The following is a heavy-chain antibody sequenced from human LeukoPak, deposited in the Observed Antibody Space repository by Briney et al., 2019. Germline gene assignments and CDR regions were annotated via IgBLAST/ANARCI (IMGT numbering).Heavy chain of an antibody. D-gene: IGHD3-16*01. CDR1: GYTFTAYR. V-gene: IGHV1-2*02. J-gene: IGHJ4*02. CDR3: VRENWYYDH. CDR2: IYPPTGGT. Sequence: ASVKVSCKTSGYTFTAYRMHWVRQAPGQGLEFVGWIYPPTGGTVLAGKFQGRVTMTSDTSIAAAYMELSGLTFDDTAVYYCVRENWYYDHWGQGTLVTVSS.